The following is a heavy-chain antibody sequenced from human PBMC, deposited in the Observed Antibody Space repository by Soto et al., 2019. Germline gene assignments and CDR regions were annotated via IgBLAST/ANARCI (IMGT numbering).Heavy chain of an antibody. D-gene: IGHD2-2*01. V-gene: IGHV3-15*07. CDR1: GFTFSYAW. CDR3: TTDTQYCISTSCPFHY. Sequence: GGSLRLSCAASGFTFSYAWRNWVRQATGKGLEWVGRIKSKTVGGTTDYAAPVKGRFTISRDDSKNTLYLQMNSLKTEDTAVYYCTTDTQYCISTSCPFHYWGQGTLVTVSS. CDR2: IKSKTVGGTT. J-gene: IGHJ4*02.